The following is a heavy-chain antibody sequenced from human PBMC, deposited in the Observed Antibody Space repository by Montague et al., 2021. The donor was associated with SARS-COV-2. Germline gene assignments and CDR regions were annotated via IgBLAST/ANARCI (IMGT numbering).Heavy chain of an antibody. J-gene: IGHJ6*02. CDR2: IFHSGTI. CDR3: ATLSRRTAAGTRDYFGLDV. V-gene: IGHV4-4*02. Sequence: SXTLSLTCRVSGDSISTSTWCTWVRQTPGKGLEWIGEIFHSGTIKYNPSLKSRVSISVDKSNNQFSLRLSSFIAADTAVYYCATLSRRTAAGTRDYFGLDVWGQGTTVVVSS. CDR1: GDSISTSTW. D-gene: IGHD6-13*01.